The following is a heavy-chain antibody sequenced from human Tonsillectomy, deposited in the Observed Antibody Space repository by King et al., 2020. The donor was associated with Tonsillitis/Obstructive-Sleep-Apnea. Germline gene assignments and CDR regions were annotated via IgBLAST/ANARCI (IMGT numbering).Heavy chain of an antibody. D-gene: IGHD2-2*01. V-gene: IGHV4-4*02. Sequence: QLQESGPGLVKPSGTLSLTCAVSGGSISSSNWWSWVRQPPGKGLEWIGKIYHSGSTDYNPSLTSRVTISVDKYKNHFPLRLSSVTAADTAVYYCARGYCSSPSCHGDDAFDIWGQGTMVTVSS. CDR2: IYHSGST. CDR3: ARGYCSSPSCHGDDAFDI. J-gene: IGHJ3*02. CDR1: GGSISSSNW.